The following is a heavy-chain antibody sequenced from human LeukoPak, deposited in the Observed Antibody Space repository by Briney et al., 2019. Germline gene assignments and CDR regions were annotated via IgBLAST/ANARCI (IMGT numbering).Heavy chain of an antibody. Sequence: PSQTLSLTCTVSGGSISSGGYYWSWIRLHPGKGLEWIGYIYYSGSTYYNPSLKSRVTISVDTSKNQFSLKLSSVTAADTAVYYCARDKGTIFGVVKNYGMDVWGQGTTVTVSS. CDR1: GGSISSGGYY. D-gene: IGHD3-3*01. J-gene: IGHJ6*02. CDR3: ARDKGTIFGVVKNYGMDV. V-gene: IGHV4-31*03. CDR2: IYYSGST.